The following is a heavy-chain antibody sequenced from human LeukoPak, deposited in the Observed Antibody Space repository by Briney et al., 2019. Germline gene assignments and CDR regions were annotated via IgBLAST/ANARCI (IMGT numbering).Heavy chain of an antibody. V-gene: IGHV4-39*07. CDR3: ARADSSGYYGWFDP. J-gene: IGHJ5*02. D-gene: IGHD3-22*01. CDR2: VDYTGIT. Sequence: SETLSLTCTVSGGSISSSGYYWGWIRQPPGKGLEWIGSVDYTGITSHSPSLKSRVTISVDTSKNQFSLKLSSVTAADTAVYYCARADSSGYYGWFDPWGQGTLVTVSS. CDR1: GGSISSSGYY.